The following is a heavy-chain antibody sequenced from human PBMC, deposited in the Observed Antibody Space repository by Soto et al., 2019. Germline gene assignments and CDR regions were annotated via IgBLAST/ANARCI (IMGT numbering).Heavy chain of an antibody. CDR1: GGSISSGGYS. CDR2: IYHSGST. Sequence: PSETLSLTCAVSGGSISSGGYSWSWIRQPPGKGLEWIGYIYHSGSTYYNPSLKSRVTISVDRSKNQFSLKLSSVTAADTAVYYCARDDYGDSDYWGQGTLVTVSS. J-gene: IGHJ4*02. D-gene: IGHD4-17*01. V-gene: IGHV4-30-2*01. CDR3: ARDDYGDSDY.